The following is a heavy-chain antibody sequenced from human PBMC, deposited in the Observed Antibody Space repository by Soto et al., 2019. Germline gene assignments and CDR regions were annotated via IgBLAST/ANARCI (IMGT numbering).Heavy chain of an antibody. V-gene: IGHV4-39*01. CDR1: GGSISSSSYY. J-gene: IGHJ4*02. D-gene: IGHD5-12*01. CDR2: IYYSEST. Sequence: QLQLQESGPGLVKPSETLSLICTVSGGSISSSSYYWGWIRQPPGKGLEWIGSIYYSESTHYNPSLKSRVPISIDTSEHQFSLKLYSVTAADAAVYYCATQSIVATIDYWGQGTLVTVS. CDR3: ATQSIVATIDY.